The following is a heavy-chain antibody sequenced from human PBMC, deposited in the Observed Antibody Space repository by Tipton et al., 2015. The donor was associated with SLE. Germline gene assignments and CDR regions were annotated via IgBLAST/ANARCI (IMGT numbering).Heavy chain of an antibody. V-gene: IGHV3-15*01. Sequence: SLRLSSAASGFSFSNAWMTWVRQAPGKGLEWAGRIKSKTHGGTTDYAAPVKGRFTISRDDSKNTLYLQMNSLRAEDTAVYYCAREDGVGLYAFDIWGQGTMVTVSS. CDR2: IKSKTHGGTT. D-gene: IGHD3-16*01. J-gene: IGHJ3*02. CDR3: AREDGVGLYAFDI. CDR1: GFSFSNAW.